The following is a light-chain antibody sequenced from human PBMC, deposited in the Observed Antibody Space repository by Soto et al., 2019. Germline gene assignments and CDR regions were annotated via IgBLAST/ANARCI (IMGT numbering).Light chain of an antibody. J-gene: IGKJ3*01. CDR2: GAS. CDR1: EFIISSY. Sequence: EIVLTQSPGTLSLSPGERATLSCRASEFIISSYLAWFQQKPGQAPRLLIYGASSRATGIPDRFSVSGSGTDFTLTISSLEPDDFAVYYCQQYGSSPLTFGPGTKVDIK. V-gene: IGKV3-20*01. CDR3: QQYGSSPLT.